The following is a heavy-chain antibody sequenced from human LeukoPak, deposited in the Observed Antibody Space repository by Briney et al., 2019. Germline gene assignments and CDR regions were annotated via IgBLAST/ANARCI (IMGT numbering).Heavy chain of an antibody. J-gene: IGHJ3*01. V-gene: IGHV3-21*06. D-gene: IGHD3-3*01. CDR3: ARDARNVYRILEWSNDAFGL. CDR2: ISISRAYI. Sequence: KTGGSLRLSCAASGFSFNSHGMNWVRQAPGKGLEWLSSISISRAYINYADSVKGRFTISRDNAKNSLYLEMNSLRAEDTAVYYCARDARNVYRILEWSNDAFGLWGRGTQVTVSS. CDR1: GFSFNSHG.